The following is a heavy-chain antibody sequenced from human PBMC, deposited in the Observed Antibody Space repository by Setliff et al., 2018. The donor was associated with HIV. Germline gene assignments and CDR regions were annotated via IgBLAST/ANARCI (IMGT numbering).Heavy chain of an antibody. CDR3: ARIYDSSAYYPHDAFDI. J-gene: IGHJ3*02. D-gene: IGHD3-22*01. CDR1: GFTFSAHQ. V-gene: IGHV3-7*03. Sequence: GGSLRLSCAASGFTFSAHQMSWVRQPPGKGLERVANIKADGTDKYYVDSVKGRFAISRDNSKNSLYLQMNSLRAGDTAVYYCARIYDSSAYYPHDAFDIWGQGTMVTVSS. CDR2: IKADGTDK.